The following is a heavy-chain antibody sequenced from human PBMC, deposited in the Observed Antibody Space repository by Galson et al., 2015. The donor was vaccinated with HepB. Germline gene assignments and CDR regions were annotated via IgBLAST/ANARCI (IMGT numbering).Heavy chain of an antibody. Sequence: QSGAEVKKPGESLRISCKASGGTFSSYAISWVRQAPGQGLEWMGGIIPIFGTANYAQKFQGRVTITADESTSTAYMELSSLRSEDTAVYYCASPLYCTNGVCSGSNYYMDVWGKGTTVTVSS. CDR2: IIPIFGTA. D-gene: IGHD2-8*01. CDR3: ASPLYCTNGVCSGSNYYMDV. CDR1: GGTFSSYA. V-gene: IGHV1-69*01. J-gene: IGHJ6*03.